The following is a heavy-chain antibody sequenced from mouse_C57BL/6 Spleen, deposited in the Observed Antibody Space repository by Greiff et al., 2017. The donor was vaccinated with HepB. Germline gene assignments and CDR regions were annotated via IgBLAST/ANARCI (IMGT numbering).Heavy chain of an antibody. V-gene: IGHV3-6*01. CDR1: GYSITSGYY. CDR2: ISYDGSN. Sequence: EVQRVESGPGLVKPSQSLSLTCSVTGYSITSGYYWNWIRQFPGNKLEWMGYISYDGSNNYNPSLKNRISITRDTSKNQFFLKLNSVTTEDTATYYCASREKGYAMDYWGQGTSVTVSS. J-gene: IGHJ4*01. CDR3: ASREKGYAMDY. D-gene: IGHD3-3*01.